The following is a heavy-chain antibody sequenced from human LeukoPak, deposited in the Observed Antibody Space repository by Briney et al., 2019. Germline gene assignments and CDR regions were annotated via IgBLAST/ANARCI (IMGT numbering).Heavy chain of an antibody. J-gene: IGHJ4*02. CDR3: VRENWYYDQ. Sequence: ASAKVSCKTSVYTFTPYHVHWVRQAPGQGLEFMGWIYPPTGGTVLAQKFQGRVIMTRDTSITTAYMELSGLNIDDTDVYYCVRENWYYDQWGEGTLVTISS. D-gene: IGHD3-16*01. CDR2: IYPPTGGT. CDR1: VYTFTPYH. V-gene: IGHV1-2*02.